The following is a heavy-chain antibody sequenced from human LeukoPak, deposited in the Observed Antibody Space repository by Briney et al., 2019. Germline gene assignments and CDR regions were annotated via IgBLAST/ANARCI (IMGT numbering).Heavy chain of an antibody. Sequence: SVKVSCKASGGTFSSYAISWVRQAPGQGLEWMGGIIPIFGTANYARKFQGRVTITADESTSTAYMELSSLRSEDTAVYYCAREVAAAGPSFDYWGQGTLVTVSS. CDR1: GGTFSSYA. CDR2: IIPIFGTA. D-gene: IGHD6-13*01. J-gene: IGHJ4*02. V-gene: IGHV1-69*13. CDR3: AREVAAAGPSFDY.